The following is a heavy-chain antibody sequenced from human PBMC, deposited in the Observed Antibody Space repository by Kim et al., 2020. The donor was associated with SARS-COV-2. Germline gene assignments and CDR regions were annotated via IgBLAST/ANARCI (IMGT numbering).Heavy chain of an antibody. V-gene: IGHV3-7*03. D-gene: IGHD3-10*01. CDR3: ARDSYFAFDI. J-gene: IGHJ3*02. CDR2: SEQ. Sequence: SEQYYVESVQGRFTISRDNGKNSLYLQMSSLRAEDTAVYYCARDSYFAFDIWGQGTKVTVSS.